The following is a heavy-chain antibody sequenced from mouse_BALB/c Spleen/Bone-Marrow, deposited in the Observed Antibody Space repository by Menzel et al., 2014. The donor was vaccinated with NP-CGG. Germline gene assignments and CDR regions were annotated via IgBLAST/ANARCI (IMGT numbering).Heavy chain of an antibody. Sequence: VHVKQSGPELVKPGASVKISCKASGYTFTDYNMHWVKQSHGKGLEWIGYIYPYNGGTGYNQKFKSKATLTVDNSSSTAYMELRSLTSEDSAVYYCARRFITTAAWFAYWGQGTLVTVSA. V-gene: IGHV1S29*02. D-gene: IGHD1-2*01. J-gene: IGHJ3*01. CDR2: IYPYNGGT. CDR3: ARRFITTAAWFAY. CDR1: GYTFTDYN.